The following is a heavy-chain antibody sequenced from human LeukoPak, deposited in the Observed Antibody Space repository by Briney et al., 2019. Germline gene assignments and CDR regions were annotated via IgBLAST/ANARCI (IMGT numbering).Heavy chain of an antibody. CDR1: GYTFTGYY. D-gene: IGHD2-2*01. J-gene: IGHJ6*04. CDR2: INPNSGGT. Sequence: ASVKVSCKASGYTFTGYYIHWVRQAPGQGLEWVGWINPNSGGTNYAQKFQGRVTMTRDTSISTAYMELSRLRSDDTALYYCASDRGYCTSTSCLLDVWGKGTTVTVSS. CDR3: ASDRGYCTSTSCLLDV. V-gene: IGHV1-2*02.